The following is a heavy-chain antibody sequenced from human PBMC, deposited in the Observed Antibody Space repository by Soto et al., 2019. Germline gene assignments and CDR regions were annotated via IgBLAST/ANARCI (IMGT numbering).Heavy chain of an antibody. CDR2: IYYRGST. Sequence: PSETLSLTCTVSGGSISSGDYYWSRIRQPPGKGLEWIGYIYYRGSTYYNPSLKSRVTISVDTSKNQFSLMLGSVTAADTAVYYCARDYTRAGYNPPYFDYWGQGTLVTVSS. CDR1: GGSISSGDYY. D-gene: IGHD5-12*01. V-gene: IGHV4-30-4*01. J-gene: IGHJ4*02. CDR3: ARDYTRAGYNPPYFDY.